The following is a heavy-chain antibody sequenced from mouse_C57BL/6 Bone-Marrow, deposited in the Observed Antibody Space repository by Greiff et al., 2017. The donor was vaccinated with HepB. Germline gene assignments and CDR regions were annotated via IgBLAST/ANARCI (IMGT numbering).Heavy chain of an antibody. D-gene: IGHD1-1*01. V-gene: IGHV5-12*01. J-gene: IGHJ1*03. CDR2: ISNGGGST. Sequence: EVQGVESGGGLVQPGGSLKLSCAASGFTFSDYYMYWVRQTPEKRLEWVAYISNGGGSTYYPDTVKGRFTISRDNAKNTLYLQMSRLKSEDTAMYYCARHGNYGSSLYWYFDVWGTGTTVTVSS. CDR1: GFTFSDYY. CDR3: ARHGNYGSSLYWYFDV.